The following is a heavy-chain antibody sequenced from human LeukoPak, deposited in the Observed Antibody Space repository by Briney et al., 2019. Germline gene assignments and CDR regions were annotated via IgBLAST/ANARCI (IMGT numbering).Heavy chain of an antibody. V-gene: IGHV1-2*02. Sequence: ASVKVSCKASGYTFSGYYMHWVRQAPGQGLVWMGWINPNSGGTNYAQKFQGRVTMTRDTSISTAYMELSSLRSDDTAVYYCARDRSSGRDHDYWGQGTLVTVSS. CDR1: GYTFSGYY. J-gene: IGHJ4*02. D-gene: IGHD6-19*01. CDR2: INPNSGGT. CDR3: ARDRSSGRDHDY.